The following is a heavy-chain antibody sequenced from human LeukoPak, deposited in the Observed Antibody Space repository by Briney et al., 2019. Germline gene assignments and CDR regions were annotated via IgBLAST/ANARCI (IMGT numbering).Heavy chain of an antibody. D-gene: IGHD5-12*01. V-gene: IGHV3-64D*06. Sequence: GGSLRLSCSASGFTFSSYAMHWVRQAPGKGLEYVSAISSNGGSTYYADSVKGRFTISRDNSKNTLYLQMSSLRAEDTAVYYCVKDGTTDGGYVDFDYWGQGTLVTVSS. CDR1: GFTFSSYA. J-gene: IGHJ4*02. CDR3: VKDGTTDGGYVDFDY. CDR2: ISSNGGST.